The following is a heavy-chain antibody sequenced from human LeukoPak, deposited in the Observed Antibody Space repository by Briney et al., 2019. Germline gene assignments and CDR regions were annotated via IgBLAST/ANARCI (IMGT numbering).Heavy chain of an antibody. V-gene: IGHV1-69*05. J-gene: IGHJ4*02. CDR2: IIPIFGTA. CDR1: GGTFSSYA. Sequence: GASVKVSCKASGGTFSSYAISWVRQAPGQGLEWMGGIIPIFGTANYAQKFQGRVTITTDESTSTAYMELGSLRSEDTAVYYCARVATARLVPAANHLDYWGQGTLVTVSS. CDR3: ARVATARLVPAANHLDY. D-gene: IGHD2-2*01.